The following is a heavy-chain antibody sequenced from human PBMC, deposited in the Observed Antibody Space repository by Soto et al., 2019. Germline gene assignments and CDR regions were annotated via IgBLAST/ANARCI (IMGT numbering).Heavy chain of an antibody. CDR2: IGGSSITT. Sequence: EVQLLESGGGLEQPGGSLRLSCAASGFTFSSYAMSWFRQAPGKGLEWVSTIGGSSITTYYADSVKGRFTISRDNSQNTLYLQMNSLRAEDTAVYYCAKDRNLRGVLFDSWGQGTLVTVSS. CDR3: AKDRNLRGVLFDS. V-gene: IGHV3-23*01. D-gene: IGHD3-10*01. J-gene: IGHJ4*02. CDR1: GFTFSSYA.